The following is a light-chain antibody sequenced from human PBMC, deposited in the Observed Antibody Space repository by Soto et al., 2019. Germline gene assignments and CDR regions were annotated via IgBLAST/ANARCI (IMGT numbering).Light chain of an antibody. CDR3: QQYGGSPPYT. Sequence: EIVLTQSPGTLSLSPGDRATLSCRASVSSSFFAWYQHKPGQAPRLLISGASNRATGIPDRFSGSGSGTDFTLTITRLEPEDFAVYYCQQYGGSPPYTFGQGTKLEMK. CDR1: VSSSF. CDR2: GAS. V-gene: IGKV3-20*01. J-gene: IGKJ2*01.